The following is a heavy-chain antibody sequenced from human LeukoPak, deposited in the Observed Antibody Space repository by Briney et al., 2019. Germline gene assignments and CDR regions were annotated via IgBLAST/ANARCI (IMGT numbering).Heavy chain of an antibody. CDR1: GFTFSSYG. D-gene: IGHD5-18*01. CDR2: ISYDGSNK. V-gene: IGHV3-30*18. Sequence: GGSLRLSCAASGFTFSSYGMHWVRQAPGKGLEWVAVISYDGSNKYYADSVKGRFTISRDNSKNTLYLQMNSLRAEDTAVYYCAKTNVDTAMTAPFDYWGQGTLVTVSS. J-gene: IGHJ4*02. CDR3: AKTNVDTAMTAPFDY.